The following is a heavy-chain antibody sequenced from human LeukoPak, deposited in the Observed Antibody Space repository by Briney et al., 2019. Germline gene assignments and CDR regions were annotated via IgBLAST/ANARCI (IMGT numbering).Heavy chain of an antibody. D-gene: IGHD3-3*01. CDR1: GGSISSSSYY. CDR3: ARHHKGRLLEWYMGSIDY. CDR2: VYYSGST. V-gene: IGHV4-39*01. Sequence: SETLSLTCTVSGGSISSSSYYWGRIRQPPGKGLEWIGSVYYSGSTYYNPSLKSRVTISVDTSKNQFSLKLSSVTAADTAVYYCARHHKGRLLEWYMGSIDYWGQGTLVTVSS. J-gene: IGHJ4*02.